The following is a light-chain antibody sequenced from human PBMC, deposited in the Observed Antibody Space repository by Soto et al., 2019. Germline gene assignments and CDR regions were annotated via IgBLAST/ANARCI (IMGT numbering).Light chain of an antibody. V-gene: IGLV2-14*01. CDR3: SSYTSDSSYV. CDR2: AVS. Sequence: QSVLTQPASVSRSPGQSITISCTGTSGDVGLYDYVSWYQQHPGKAPQLMIYAVSNRPSGVSNRFSASKSGNTASLFISGLQAEDEADYYCSSYTSDSSYVFGSGTKVTVL. CDR1: SGDVGLYDY. J-gene: IGLJ1*01.